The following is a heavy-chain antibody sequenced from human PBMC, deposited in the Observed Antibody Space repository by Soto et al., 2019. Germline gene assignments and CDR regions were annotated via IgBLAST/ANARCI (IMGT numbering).Heavy chain of an antibody. V-gene: IGHV2-70*01. CDR1: GFSLSTSGMC. J-gene: IGHJ6*02. Sequence: GSGPTLVNPTQTLTLTCTFSGFSLSTSGMCVSWIRQPPGKALEWLALIDWDDDKYYSTSLKTRLTISMDTSKNQVVLTMTNMDPVDTATYYCARMTAAAGQRSYYYYYGMDVWGQGTTVTVSS. CDR3: ARMTAAAGQRSYYYYYGMDV. CDR2: IDWDDDK. D-gene: IGHD6-13*01.